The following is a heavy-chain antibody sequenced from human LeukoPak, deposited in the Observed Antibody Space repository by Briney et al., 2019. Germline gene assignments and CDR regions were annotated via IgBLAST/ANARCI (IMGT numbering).Heavy chain of an antibody. CDR3: ARGLEEGDY. D-gene: IGHD3-16*01. Sequence: PGGSLRLSCAASGFTFINAWMNWVRQAPGKGLEWVSYISSSGSTIYYADSVKGRFTISRDNAKNSLYLQMNSLRAEDTAVYYCARGLEEGDYWGQGTLVTASS. J-gene: IGHJ4*02. CDR2: ISSSGSTI. CDR1: GFTFINAW. V-gene: IGHV3-48*04.